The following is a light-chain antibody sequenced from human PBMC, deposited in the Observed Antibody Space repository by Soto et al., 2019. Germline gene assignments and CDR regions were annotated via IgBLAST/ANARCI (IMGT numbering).Light chain of an antibody. CDR3: QQYNDGPPWT. CDR1: QSVGTK. CDR2: GAS. V-gene: IGKV3-15*01. Sequence: ETVMTQSPATLSLSPGEKATLSCRASQSVGTKLAWYQHRPGQAPRLLIFGASARATEIPARFSGSGSGTEFTLSISSLESEDFAIYYCQQYNDGPPWTFGQGTKVEIK. J-gene: IGKJ1*01.